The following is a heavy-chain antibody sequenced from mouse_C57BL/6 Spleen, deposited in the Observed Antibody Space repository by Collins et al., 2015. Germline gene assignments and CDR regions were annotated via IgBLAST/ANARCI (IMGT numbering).Heavy chain of an antibody. CDR1: GFTFSSYG. J-gene: IGHJ4*01. D-gene: IGHD2-14*01. CDR2: ISSGGSYT. Sequence: EVQLVESGGDLVKPGGSLKLSCAASGFTFSSYGMSWVRQTPDKRLEWVATISSGGSYTYYPDSVKGRFTISRDNAKNTLYLQMSSLKSEDTAMYYCARHRYDAIDYWGQGTSVTVSS. V-gene: IGHV5-6*01. CDR3: ARHRYDAIDY.